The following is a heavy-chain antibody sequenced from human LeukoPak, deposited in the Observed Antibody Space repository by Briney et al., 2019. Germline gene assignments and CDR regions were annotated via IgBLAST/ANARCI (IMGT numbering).Heavy chain of an antibody. CDR1: GGSISSYY. D-gene: IGHD6-19*01. CDR2: IYDSGST. V-gene: IGHV4-59*01. Sequence: SETLSLTCTVSGGSISSYYWSWIRQPPGKGLEWIGNIYDSGSTNYNPSLKSRVTISVDTSKNQFSLKLSSVTAADTAVYYCARAIQWLVLDYWGQGTLVTVSS. CDR3: ARAIQWLVLDY. J-gene: IGHJ4*02.